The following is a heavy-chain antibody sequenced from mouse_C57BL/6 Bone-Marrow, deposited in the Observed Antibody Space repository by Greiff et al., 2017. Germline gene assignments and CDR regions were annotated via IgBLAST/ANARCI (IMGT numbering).Heavy chain of an antibody. J-gene: IGHJ4*01. V-gene: IGHV14-4*01. Sequence: DVKLVESGAELVRPGASVKLSCTASGFNIKDDYMHWVKQRPEQGLEWIGWIDPENGDTEYASKFQGKATITADTSSNTAYLQLSSLTSEDTAVYYCTNPLITTVVATDFYAMDYWGQGTSVTVSS. CDR1: GFNIKDDY. D-gene: IGHD1-1*01. CDR2: IDPENGDT. CDR3: TNPLITTVVATDFYAMDY.